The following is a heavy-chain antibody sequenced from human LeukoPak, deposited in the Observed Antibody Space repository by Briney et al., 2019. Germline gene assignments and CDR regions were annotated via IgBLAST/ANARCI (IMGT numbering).Heavy chain of an antibody. J-gene: IGHJ4*02. V-gene: IGHV3-30*18. CDR1: GFTFSTYG. CDR2: ISYDGSKK. Sequence: GGSLRLSCAASGFTFSTYGMHWVRQAPRKGLEWVAVISYDGSKKYYADSVKGRFSISRDNSKNTLYLQMNSLRPEDTAVYYCAKALMGLLSYFDYWGQGTLVTVSS. CDR3: AKALMGLLSYFDY. D-gene: IGHD2-2*01.